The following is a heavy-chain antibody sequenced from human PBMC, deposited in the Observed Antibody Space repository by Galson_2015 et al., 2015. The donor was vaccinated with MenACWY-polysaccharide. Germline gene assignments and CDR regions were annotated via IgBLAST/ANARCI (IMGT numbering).Heavy chain of an antibody. CDR3: ARASPEAGSGSYVY. D-gene: IGHD3-10*01. V-gene: IGHV3-72*01. J-gene: IGHJ4*02. Sequence: SLRLSCAASGFTFSDHYMDWVRQAPGKGLEWVGRTRNKANSCTTEYAASVKGRFTISRDDSKNSLYLQMNSLKTEDTAVYYCARASPEAGSGSYVYWGQGTLVTVSS. CDR1: GFTFSDHY. CDR2: TRNKANSCTT.